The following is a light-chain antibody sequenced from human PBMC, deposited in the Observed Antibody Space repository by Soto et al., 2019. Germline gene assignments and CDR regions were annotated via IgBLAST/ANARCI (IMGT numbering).Light chain of an antibody. J-gene: IGLJ2*01. CDR3: QSYDNYNVV. CDR1: SGNIASKY. V-gene: IGLV6-57*04. Sequence: NFMLTQPHSVSESPGKTVTISCTRSSGNIASKYVQWYQQRPGSAPSTVISEYYERPSGVPDRFSGAIDSSSNSASLTIYGLKTEDEADYYCQSYDNYNVVFGGGTQLTVL. CDR2: EYY.